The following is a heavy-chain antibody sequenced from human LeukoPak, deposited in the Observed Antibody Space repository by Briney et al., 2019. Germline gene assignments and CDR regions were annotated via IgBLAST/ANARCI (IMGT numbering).Heavy chain of an antibody. CDR3: ARDKVLYCSGGSCYGGYYFDY. CDR1: GYTFTSYG. J-gene: IGHJ4*02. CDR2: ISAYNGNT. V-gene: IGHV1-18*01. Sequence: GASVKVSCKASGYTFTSYGISWVRQAPGQGLEWMGWISAYNGNTNYAQKLQGRVTMTTDTSTSTAYMELRSLRSDDTAVYYCARDKVLYCSGGSCYGGYYFDYWGQGTLVTVSS. D-gene: IGHD2-15*01.